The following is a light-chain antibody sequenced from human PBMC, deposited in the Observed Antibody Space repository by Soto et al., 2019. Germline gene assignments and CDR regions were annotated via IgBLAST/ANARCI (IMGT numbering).Light chain of an antibody. CDR1: SSDIGAGYD. Sequence: QSVLTQPPSVSGAPGQRVTISCTGSSSDIGAGYDVHWYQQLPGTTPKLLIYGNSNRPSGVPYRFSGSKSGTSASLAITGLQAEDEAGYYCRSYDTSLSASVFGGGTKLTVL. V-gene: IGLV1-40*01. J-gene: IGLJ2*01. CDR3: RSYDTSLSASV. CDR2: GNS.